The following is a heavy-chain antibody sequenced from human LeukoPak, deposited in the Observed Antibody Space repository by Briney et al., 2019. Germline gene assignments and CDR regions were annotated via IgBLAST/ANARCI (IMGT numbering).Heavy chain of an antibody. Sequence: GGSLRLSCAASGFTFSSYAMSWVRQAPGKGLEWVSAISGSGGSTYYADSVKGRFTISRDNSKNTLYLQMNSLRAEDTAVYYCVKEVGDSSGYRDYFDYWGQGTLVTVSS. CDR2: ISGSGGST. D-gene: IGHD3-22*01. CDR3: VKEVGDSSGYRDYFDY. CDR1: GFTFSSYA. J-gene: IGHJ4*02. V-gene: IGHV3-23*01.